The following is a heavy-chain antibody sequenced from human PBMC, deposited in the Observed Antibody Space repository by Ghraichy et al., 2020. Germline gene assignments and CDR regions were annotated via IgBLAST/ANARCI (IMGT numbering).Heavy chain of an antibody. CDR2: INHSGST. D-gene: IGHD1-20*01. V-gene: IGHV4-34*01. CDR3: ARDLTGDDAFDI. J-gene: IGHJ3*02. CDR1: GGSFSGYY. Sequence: SETLSLTCAVYGGSFSGYYWSWIRQPPGKGLEWIGEINHSGSTNYNPSLKSRVTISVDTSKNQFSLKLSSVTAADTAVYYCARDLTGDDAFDIWGQGTMATVSS.